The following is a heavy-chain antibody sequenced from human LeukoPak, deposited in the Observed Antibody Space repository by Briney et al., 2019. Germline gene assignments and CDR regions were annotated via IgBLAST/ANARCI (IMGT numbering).Heavy chain of an antibody. D-gene: IGHD2-21*01. CDR1: GYSISSGYY. J-gene: IGHJ4*02. CDR2: IYHSGST. Sequence: PSETLSRTCTVSGYSISSGYYWGWIRQPPGKGLEWIGSIYHSGSTYYNPSLRSRVTISVDTSKNQFSLKLSSVTAADTAVYYCARSGGPGILDYWGQGTLVTVSS. V-gene: IGHV4-38-2*02. CDR3: ARSGGPGILDY.